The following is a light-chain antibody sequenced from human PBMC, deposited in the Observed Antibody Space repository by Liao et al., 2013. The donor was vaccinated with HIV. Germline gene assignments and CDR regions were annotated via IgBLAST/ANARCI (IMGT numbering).Light chain of an antibody. CDR1: DWVDKR. Sequence: SYELTQPPSVSVSPGQTANITCSGGDWVDKRASWYQQRPGQSPVLIIYDHSKRPSGIPERFSGSTSGSTATLTITGTQAVDEADYYCQACDSSTNYVFGTGTQVTVL. V-gene: IGLV3-1*01. CDR2: DHS. CDR3: QACDSSTNYV. J-gene: IGLJ1*01.